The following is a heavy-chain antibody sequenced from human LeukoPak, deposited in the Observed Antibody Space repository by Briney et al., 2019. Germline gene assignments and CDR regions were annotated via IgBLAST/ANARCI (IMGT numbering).Heavy chain of an antibody. CDR2: ISAGGGST. CDR3: ARKGIGSSRYQNMDV. J-gene: IGHJ6*03. D-gene: IGHD6-25*01. V-gene: IGHV3-23*01. CDR1: GFTFSSYA. Sequence: GGSLRLSCAASGFTFSSYAMSWVRQAPGKGLEWVSAISAGGGSTYYADSVKGRFTVSRDTSKNTLYLQMNSLRAEDTAVYYCARKGIGSSRYQNMDVWGKGTTVTVSS.